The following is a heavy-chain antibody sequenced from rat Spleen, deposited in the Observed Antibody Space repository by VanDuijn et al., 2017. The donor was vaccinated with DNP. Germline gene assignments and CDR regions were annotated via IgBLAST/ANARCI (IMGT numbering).Heavy chain of an antibody. CDR1: GFSLNNYH. D-gene: IGHD1-9*01. CDR2: ISSGGNT. Sequence: QVQLKESGPGLVQPSQTLSLVCTVSGFSLNNYHVHWFRQSSGKGLEWIAAISSGGNTYYNSALKSRLSISRDTSKSQVFLKMNSLQTEDTAMYFCARYYGYNYYAMDAWGQGTSVTVSS. CDR3: ARYYGYNYYAMDA. V-gene: IGHV2-6*01. J-gene: IGHJ4*01.